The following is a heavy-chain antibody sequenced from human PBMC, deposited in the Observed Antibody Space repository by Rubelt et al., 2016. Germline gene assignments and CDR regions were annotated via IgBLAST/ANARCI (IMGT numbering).Heavy chain of an antibody. CDR1: GYTFTSYA. CDR3: ARGMRWFGENY. Sequence: QVQLVQSGSELKKPGASVKVSCKASGYTFTSYAMNWVRQAPGQGLAWMGWTNTNPGHPTYAQGFTGRFVFSLDPSVSTAYLQISSLKAEDTAVYCCARGMRWFGENYWGQGTLVTVSS. J-gene: IGHJ4*02. D-gene: IGHD3-10*01. CDR2: TNTNPGHP. V-gene: IGHV7-4-1*02.